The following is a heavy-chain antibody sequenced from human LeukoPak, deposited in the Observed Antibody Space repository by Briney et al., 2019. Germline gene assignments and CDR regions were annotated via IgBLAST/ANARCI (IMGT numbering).Heavy chain of an antibody. V-gene: IGHV3-48*03. CDR2: ISSSGTTI. Sequence: PGGSLRLSCAASGFSFSSYEINWVRQAPGKGLEWVSYISSSGTTIYYADSVKGRFIISRDNAKNSLYLQMNSLRAEDTAVYYCAKGGGGGEDFNYWGQGTLVIVSS. CDR1: GFSFSSYE. J-gene: IGHJ4*02. D-gene: IGHD3-16*01. CDR3: AKGGGGGEDFNY.